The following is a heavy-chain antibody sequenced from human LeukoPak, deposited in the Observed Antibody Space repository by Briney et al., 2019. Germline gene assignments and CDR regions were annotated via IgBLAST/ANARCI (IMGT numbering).Heavy chain of an antibody. CDR1: GFTFSSYG. J-gene: IGHJ6*04. CDR3: ARDSGRYGYYMDV. D-gene: IGHD1-26*01. CDR2: IRYDGSNK. Sequence: PGGSLRLSCAASGFTFSSYGMHWVRQAPGKGLEWVAFIRYDGSNKYYADSVKGRFTISRDNSKNSVYLQMNSLRVEDTAVYYCARDSGRYGYYMDVWGKGTTVTVSS. V-gene: IGHV3-30*02.